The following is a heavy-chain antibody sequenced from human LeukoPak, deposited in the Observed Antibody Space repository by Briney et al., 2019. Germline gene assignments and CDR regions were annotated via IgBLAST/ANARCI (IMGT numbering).Heavy chain of an antibody. J-gene: IGHJ4*02. Sequence: SETLSLTCTVSGGSISSSSYYWGWIRQPPGKGLEWIGSIYYSGSTYYNPSLKSRVTISVDTSKNQFSLKLSSVTAADTAVYYCARVLEYYDILTGYYQYYFDYWGQGTLVTVSS. V-gene: IGHV4-39*01. CDR1: GGSISSSSYY. CDR3: ARVLEYYDILTGYYQYYFDY. CDR2: IYYSGST. D-gene: IGHD3-9*01.